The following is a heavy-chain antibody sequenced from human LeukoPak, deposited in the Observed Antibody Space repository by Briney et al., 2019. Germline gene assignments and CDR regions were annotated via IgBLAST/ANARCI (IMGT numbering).Heavy chain of an antibody. D-gene: IGHD1-26*01. Sequence: SETLSLTCAVSGGSISSNNWWSWVRQPPGKGLEWIGEIYHSGITNYNPSLESRVTISVDKSKNQFSLNLSSVTAADTAVYFCARGSRGTGYWFDPWGQGTLVTVSS. J-gene: IGHJ5*02. V-gene: IGHV4-4*02. CDR3: ARGSRGTGYWFDP. CDR1: GGSISSNNW. CDR2: IYHSGIT.